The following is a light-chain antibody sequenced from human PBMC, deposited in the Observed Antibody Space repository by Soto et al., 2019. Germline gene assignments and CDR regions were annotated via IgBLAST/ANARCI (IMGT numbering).Light chain of an antibody. J-gene: IGKJ2*01. CDR1: QSISRY. V-gene: IGKV1-39*01. CDR3: QQTYKTPPNT. Sequence: DIQMTQSPSSLSASVGDRVTITCRASQSISRYLNWYQQKAGQAPKLLIYGASSLVSGVPSRFSGSGSVTDFTLTISSLQPEDFATYYCQQTYKTPPNTFGQGTKLEIK. CDR2: GAS.